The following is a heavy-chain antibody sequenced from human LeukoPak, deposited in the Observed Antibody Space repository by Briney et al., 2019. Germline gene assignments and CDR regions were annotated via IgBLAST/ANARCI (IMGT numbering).Heavy chain of an antibody. CDR1: GGTFSSYA. J-gene: IGHJ6*02. V-gene: IGHV1-69*04. Sequence: ASVKVSCKASGGTFSSYAISWVRQAPGQGLEWMGRIIPILGIANYAQKFQGRVTITADKSTSTAYMELSSLRSEDTAVYYCQCHCSPYGMDVWGQGTTVAVSS. D-gene: IGHD2-15*01. CDR3: QCHCSPYGMDV. CDR2: IIPILGIA.